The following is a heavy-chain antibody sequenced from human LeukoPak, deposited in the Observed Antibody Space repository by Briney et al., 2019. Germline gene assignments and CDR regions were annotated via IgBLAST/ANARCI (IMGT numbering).Heavy chain of an antibody. CDR1: GGYISTYY. CDR3: ARSSSGWPTEYFQH. J-gene: IGHJ1*01. Sequence: SETLSLTCTVSGGYISTYYWSWIRQPPGKGLEWIGYIYYSGSTDYNPSLKSRVTIAVDTSKNQFSLKLSSVTAADTAVYYCARSSSGWPTEYFQHWGQGTLVTVSS. D-gene: IGHD6-19*01. CDR2: IYYSGST. V-gene: IGHV4-59*08.